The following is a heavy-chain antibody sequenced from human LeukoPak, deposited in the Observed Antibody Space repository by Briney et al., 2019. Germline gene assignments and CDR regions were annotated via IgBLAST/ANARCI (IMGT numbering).Heavy chain of an antibody. CDR3: ARRGTDSSGYPLAYYFDY. CDR1: GGSISNYY. J-gene: IGHJ4*02. V-gene: IGHV4-59*08. Sequence: SETLSLTCNVSGGSISNYYWSWIRQPPGKGLEWIGHTYYSGSTNYNPSLKSRVTFSVDTSKNQFSLKLSSVTAADTAVYYCARRGTDSSGYPLAYYFDYWGQGTLVTVSS. CDR2: TYYSGST. D-gene: IGHD3-22*01.